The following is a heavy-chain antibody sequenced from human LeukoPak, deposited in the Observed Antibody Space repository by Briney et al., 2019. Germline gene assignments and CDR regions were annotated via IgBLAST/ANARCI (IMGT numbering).Heavy chain of an antibody. J-gene: IGHJ6*03. V-gene: IGHV3-13*01. CDR3: ARGPPRGKYYYMDV. CDR2: IGTASET. D-gene: IGHD1-1*01. CDR1: GFTFSSFD. Sequence: PGGSLRLSCAASGFTFSSFDMHWVRQATGQGLEWVATIGTASETYYPGSVGGRFTLSRDNAKNSLYLQMNSLTAGDTAVYYCARGPPRGKYYYMDVWGKGTTVTVSS.